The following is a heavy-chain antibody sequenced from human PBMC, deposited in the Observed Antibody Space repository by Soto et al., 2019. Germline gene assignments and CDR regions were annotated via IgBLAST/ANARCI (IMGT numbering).Heavy chain of an antibody. Sequence: PSETLSLTCTVSGCSISSGGYYWSWIRQHPGKGLEWIGYIYYSGSTYYNPSLKSRVTISVDTSKNQFSLKLSSVTAADTAVYYCARDRGGYCSGGSCYFEYYYGMDVWGQGTTVTVSS. CDR3: ARDRGGYCSGGSCYFEYYYGMDV. D-gene: IGHD2-15*01. J-gene: IGHJ6*02. CDR1: GCSISSGGYY. V-gene: IGHV4-31*03. CDR2: IYYSGST.